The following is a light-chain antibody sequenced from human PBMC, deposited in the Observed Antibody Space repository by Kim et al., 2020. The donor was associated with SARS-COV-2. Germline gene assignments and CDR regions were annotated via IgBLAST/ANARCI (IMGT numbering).Light chain of an antibody. Sequence: ASVGDSVTITCRASQDIGTWLAWYQQRPGKAPKLLISVASTLQSGVPSRFSGSGSGTDFTLTINSLQPEDFATYYCQQANIFPLTFGGGTKVDIK. V-gene: IGKV1D-12*01. CDR2: VAS. J-gene: IGKJ4*01. CDR3: QQANIFPLT. CDR1: QDIGTW.